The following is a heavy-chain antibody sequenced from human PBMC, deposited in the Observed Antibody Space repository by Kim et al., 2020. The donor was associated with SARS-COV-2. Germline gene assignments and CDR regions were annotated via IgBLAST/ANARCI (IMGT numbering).Heavy chain of an antibody. CDR2: ISYDGSNK. CDR3: AKDSQYFYFLFDY. J-gene: IGHJ4*02. CDR1: GFTFSSYG. V-gene: IGHV3-30*18. D-gene: IGHD3-9*01. Sequence: GGSLRLSCAASGFTFSSYGMHWVRQAPGKGLEWVAVISYDGSNKYYADSVKGRFTISRDNSKNTLYLQMNSLRAEDTAVYYCAKDSQYFYFLFDYWGQGTLVTVSS.